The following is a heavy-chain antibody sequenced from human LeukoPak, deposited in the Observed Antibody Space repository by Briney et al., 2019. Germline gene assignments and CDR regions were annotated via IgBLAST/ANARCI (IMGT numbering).Heavy chain of an antibody. V-gene: IGHV3-23*01. CDR3: ATQRSGWHYFDY. J-gene: IGHJ4*02. Sequence: GGPLRLSCAASGFTFSNYAMSWVRQAPGKGLEWVSSISSSGSSTYYADSVKGRFTISRDNSKNTLFLQMNSLRAEDTAVYYCATQRSGWHYFDYWGQGTLVTVSS. D-gene: IGHD6-19*01. CDR1: GFTFSNYA. CDR2: ISSSGSST.